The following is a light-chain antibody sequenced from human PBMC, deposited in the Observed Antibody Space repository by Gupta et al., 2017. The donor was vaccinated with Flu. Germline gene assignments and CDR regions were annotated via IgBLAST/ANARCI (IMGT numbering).Light chain of an antibody. CDR1: QSLSSRS. Sequence: EIVLTQSPGTLSLSPGEGATLSCRASQSLSSRSLAWYQQKPGQAPRLLMYGASSRATGVPDRFSGSGSGTDFTLTISRLDPEDFAVYYCQQYRSFGQGTKLEIK. V-gene: IGKV3-20*01. CDR3: QQYRS. CDR2: GAS. J-gene: IGKJ2*03.